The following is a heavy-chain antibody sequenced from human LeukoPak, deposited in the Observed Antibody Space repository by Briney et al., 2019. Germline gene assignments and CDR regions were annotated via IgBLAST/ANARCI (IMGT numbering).Heavy chain of an antibody. D-gene: IGHD3-9*01. Sequence: PSETLSLTCTASGGSISSYYWSWIRQPPGKGLEWIGYIYYSGNTYYNPSLKSRVTISVDTSKNQFSLKLSSVTAADTAVYYCARSGALTGYLYWGQGTLVTVSS. CDR2: IYYSGNT. J-gene: IGHJ4*02. V-gene: IGHV4-59*01. CDR3: ARSGALTGYLY. CDR1: GGSISSYY.